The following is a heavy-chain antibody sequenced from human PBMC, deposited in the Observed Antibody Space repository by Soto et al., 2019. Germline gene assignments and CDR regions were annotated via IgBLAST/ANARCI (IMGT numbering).Heavy chain of an antibody. D-gene: IGHD3-10*01. CDR2: IYYSGNT. J-gene: IGHJ5*02. CDR1: GDSVTSGDYY. V-gene: IGHV4-61*08. Sequence: SETLSLTCTVSGDSVTSGDYYWSWIRQPPGKGLEWIGYIYYSGNTNYSPSLKSRVTISVDTSKNQFSLKLGSVTAADTAVYYCAAQLLWFGESRYNWFDPWGQGTLVTVSS. CDR3: AAQLLWFGESRYNWFDP.